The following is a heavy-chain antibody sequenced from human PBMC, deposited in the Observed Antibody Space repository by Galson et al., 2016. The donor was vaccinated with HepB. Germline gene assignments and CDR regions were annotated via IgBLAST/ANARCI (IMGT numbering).Heavy chain of an antibody. V-gene: IGHV1-3*01. CDR1: GYTFTRYA. Sequence: SVKVSCKASGYTFTRYAIHWVRQAPGQRLEWMGWINAGNGKTKFSQKFQGRVTITRDTSASTAYMELSSLRSEDTAMYYCVGSLYSTGWYANWGQGTLVTVSS. CDR2: INAGNGKT. J-gene: IGHJ4*02. CDR3: VGSLYSTGWYAN. D-gene: IGHD6-19*01.